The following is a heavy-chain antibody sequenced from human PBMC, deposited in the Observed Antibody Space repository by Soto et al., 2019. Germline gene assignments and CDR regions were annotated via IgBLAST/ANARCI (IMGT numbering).Heavy chain of an antibody. CDR3: AAKAARGDY. V-gene: IGHV3-30*03. CDR2: ISYDGSNK. J-gene: IGHJ4*02. D-gene: IGHD6-6*01. CDR1: GFTFSSYG. Sequence: QVQLVESGGGVVQPGRSLRLSCAASGFTFSSYGMHWVRQAPGKGLEWVAVISYDGSNKYYADSVKGRFTISRDNSKNTLYLQMNSLRAEDTAVYYCAAKAARGDYWGQGTLVTVSS.